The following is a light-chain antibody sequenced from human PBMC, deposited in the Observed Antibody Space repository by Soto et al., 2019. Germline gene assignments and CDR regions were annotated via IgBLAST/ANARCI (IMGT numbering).Light chain of an antibody. CDR2: DAS. J-gene: IGKJ5*01. Sequence: EFVLTQSPGTLSLSPGERATLSCTASQGISTYIAWYQQKPGHPPRLLMFDASRRATGIPPRFSGGGFGTQFTLTINNLEPDDFAVYYCQQRGETFGPGTRLEIK. CDR3: QQRGET. V-gene: IGKV3-11*01. CDR1: QGISTY.